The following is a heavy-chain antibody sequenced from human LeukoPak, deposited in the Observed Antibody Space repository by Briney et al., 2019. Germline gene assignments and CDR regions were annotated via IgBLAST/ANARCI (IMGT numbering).Heavy chain of an antibody. D-gene: IGHD3-22*01. Sequence: ASVKVSCKASGYTFTSYAMNWVRQAPGQRLEWMGWINAIIGIAKYSQKFQGRVTITTDTSASTAYKELGSLRSEDTAMYYCASATRVVFVMDVWGERTTVTVSP. CDR1: GYTFTSYA. V-gene: IGHV1-3*01. J-gene: IGHJ6*01. CDR3: ASATRVVFVMDV. CDR2: INAIIGIA.